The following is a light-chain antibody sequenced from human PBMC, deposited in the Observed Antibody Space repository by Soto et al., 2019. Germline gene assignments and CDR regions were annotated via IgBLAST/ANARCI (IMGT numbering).Light chain of an antibody. J-gene: IGKJ3*01. V-gene: IGKV3-11*01. CDR1: QSISSY. CDR3: HQRSTWPLT. CDR2: DAS. Sequence: EILLTQSPATLSLSPGERATLSCRASQSISSYLAWYQQKPDQAPRLLIYDASNTATGIPARFSGSGSGTDFTLTISSLEPEDFTVYDCHQRSTWPLTFGPGTKVDI.